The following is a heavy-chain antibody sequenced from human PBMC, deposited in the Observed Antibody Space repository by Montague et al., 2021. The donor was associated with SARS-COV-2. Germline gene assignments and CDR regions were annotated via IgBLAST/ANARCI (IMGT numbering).Heavy chain of an antibody. CDR3: ARGRRITFGGVIGLFSTFDY. J-gene: IGHJ4*02. V-gene: IGHV4-59*01. Sequence: SETLSLTCTVSGGPISSYYWSWIRQPPGKGLEWIGYIYYSGSTNYNPSLKSRVTISVDTSKNQFSLKLSSVTAADTAVYYCARGRRITFGGVIGLFSTFDYWGQGTLVTVSS. CDR1: GGPISSYY. CDR2: IYYSGST. D-gene: IGHD3-16*02.